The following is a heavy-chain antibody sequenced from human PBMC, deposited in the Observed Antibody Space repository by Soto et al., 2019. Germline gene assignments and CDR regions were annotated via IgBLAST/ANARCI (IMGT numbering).Heavy chain of an antibody. Sequence: GASVKVSCKASGYTFTSYAMHWVRQAPGQRLEWMGWINAGNGNTKYSQKFQGRVTITRDTSASTAYMELSSLRSEDTAVYYCATQGGRIVGATVFDYWGQGTLVTVSS. CDR1: GYTFTSYA. CDR2: INAGNGNT. D-gene: IGHD1-26*01. CDR3: ATQGGRIVGATVFDY. V-gene: IGHV1-3*01. J-gene: IGHJ4*02.